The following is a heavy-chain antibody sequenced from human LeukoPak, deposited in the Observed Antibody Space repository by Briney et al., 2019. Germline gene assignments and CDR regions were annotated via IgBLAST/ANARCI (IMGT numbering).Heavy chain of an antibody. CDR3: AKDMRSGGSWGPG. V-gene: IGHV3-23*01. J-gene: IGHJ4*02. CDR2: ISGSGGST. D-gene: IGHD2-15*01. CDR1: GFTFSSYA. Sequence: WGSLRLSCAASGFTFSSYAMSWVRQPPGKGLEWVSAISGSGGSTYYADSVKGRFTISRDNSKNPLYLQMNSLRAEDTAVYYCAKDMRSGGSWGPGWGQGTLVTVSS.